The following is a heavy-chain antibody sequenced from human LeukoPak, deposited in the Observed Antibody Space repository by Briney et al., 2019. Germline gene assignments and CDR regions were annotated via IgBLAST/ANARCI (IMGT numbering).Heavy chain of an antibody. CDR1: GFTVSSNY. CDR2: IYTGGTT. CDR3: ARNSAFDY. V-gene: IGHV3-53*01. Sequence: GGSLRLSCAASGFTVSSNYMSWVRQAPGKGLEWILIIYTGGTTYYADSVKGRFTISRDTSKNTLYLQMNSLRVEDTAVYYCARNSAFDYWGQGTLVTVSS. D-gene: IGHD1-1*01. J-gene: IGHJ4*02.